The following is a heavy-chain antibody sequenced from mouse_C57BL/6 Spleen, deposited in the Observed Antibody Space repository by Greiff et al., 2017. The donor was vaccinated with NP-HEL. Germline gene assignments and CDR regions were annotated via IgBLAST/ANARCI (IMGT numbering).Heavy chain of an antibody. CDR1: GFNIKDDY. V-gene: IGHV14-4*01. Sequence: EVQLQQSGAELVRPGASVKLSCTASGFNIKDDYMHWVKQRPEQGLEWIGWIDPENGDTEYASKFQGKATITADTSSNTAYLQLSSLTSEDTAVYYCTLPRAWFAYWGQGTLVTVSA. J-gene: IGHJ3*01. CDR3: TLPRAWFAY. D-gene: IGHD5-5*01. CDR2: IDPENGDT.